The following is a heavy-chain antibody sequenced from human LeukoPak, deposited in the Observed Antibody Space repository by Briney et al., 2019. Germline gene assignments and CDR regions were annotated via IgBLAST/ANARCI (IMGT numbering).Heavy chain of an antibody. D-gene: IGHD3-22*01. CDR1: GFTFSSYE. CDR3: ARALAYYYESSGHFDY. CDR2: ISTSGSTF. Sequence: GGSLRLSCVASGFTFSSYEMHWVRQAPGKGLEWVSYISTSGSTFYYADSVKGRFTISRDNADNSLYLQLNSLRAEDTTVYYCARALAYYYESSGHFDYWGRGTLVTVSS. J-gene: IGHJ4*02. V-gene: IGHV3-48*03.